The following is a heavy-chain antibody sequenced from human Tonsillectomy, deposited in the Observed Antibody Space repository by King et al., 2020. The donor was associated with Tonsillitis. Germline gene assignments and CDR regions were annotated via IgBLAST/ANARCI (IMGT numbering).Heavy chain of an antibody. CDR3: TTDSQGWFGEFDY. J-gene: IGHJ4*02. V-gene: IGHV3-15*07. CDR1: GLTFSNAW. Sequence: VQLVESGGGLVKPGGSLSLSCAAAGLTFSNAWMNWFRQAPGKGLEWVGRIKRKTDGGTTDYAAPVKGRFTISRDDSKKTPYLPMNSLKTEDTAVYYCTTDSQGWFGEFDYWGQGTLVTVSS. D-gene: IGHD3-10*01. CDR2: IKRKTDGGTT.